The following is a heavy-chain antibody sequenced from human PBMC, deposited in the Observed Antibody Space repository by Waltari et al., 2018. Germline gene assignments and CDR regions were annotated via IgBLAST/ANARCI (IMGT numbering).Heavy chain of an antibody. CDR3: ARDPRWND. Sequence: VQLLQSGAEVRSPGPPVKVSCRPSEGTFSSYATSWVRQAPGQGLEWMGGIIPIFGTAKYAQKFQGRVTITADESTSTAYMELSSLRSEDTAVYYCARDPRWNDWGQGTLVTVSS. J-gene: IGHJ4*02. V-gene: IGHV1-69*01. CDR1: EGTFSSYA. CDR2: IIPIFGTA. D-gene: IGHD1-1*01.